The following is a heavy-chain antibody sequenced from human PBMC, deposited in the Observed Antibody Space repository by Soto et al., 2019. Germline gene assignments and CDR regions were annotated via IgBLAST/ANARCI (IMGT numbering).Heavy chain of an antibody. CDR1: GFTFSSYG. J-gene: IGHJ3*02. V-gene: IGHV3-33*01. D-gene: IGHD3-10*01. CDR2: IWYDGSNK. CDR3: ARDSQPWRDYSYDAFDI. Sequence: GGSLRLSCAASGFTFSSYGMHWVRQAPGKGLEWVAVIWYDGSNKYYADSVKGRFTISRDNSKNTLYLQMNSLRAEDTAVYYCARDSQPWRDYSYDAFDIWGQGTMVTVSS.